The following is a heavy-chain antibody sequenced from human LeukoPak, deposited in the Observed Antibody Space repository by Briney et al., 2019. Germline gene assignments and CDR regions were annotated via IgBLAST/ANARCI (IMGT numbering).Heavy chain of an antibody. Sequence: PGGSLRLSCAGSGFIVSDNYMSWVRQAPGKGLEWVSVIYSGGSTFYADSVKGRFTISRDNSKNTLYLQMNSLRAEDTAVYYCARDAGDYGDHWGQGTLVTVSS. J-gene: IGHJ4*02. CDR2: IYSGGST. CDR3: ARDAGDYGDH. CDR1: GFIVSDNY. D-gene: IGHD4-17*01. V-gene: IGHV3-53*01.